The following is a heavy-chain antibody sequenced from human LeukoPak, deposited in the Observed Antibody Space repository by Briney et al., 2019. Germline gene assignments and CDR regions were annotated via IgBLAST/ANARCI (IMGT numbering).Heavy chain of an antibody. Sequence: GESLKISCKGSGNSFTSYWIGWVRQMPGKGLEWMGIIYPDDSDTRYSPSFKGQVTISADKSISTAYLQWSSLKASGTAMYYCARTSGLVGARTGWDYFDYWGQGTLVTVSS. J-gene: IGHJ4*02. CDR3: ARTSGLVGARTGWDYFDY. CDR1: GNSFTSYW. V-gene: IGHV5-51*01. CDR2: IYPDDSDT. D-gene: IGHD1-26*01.